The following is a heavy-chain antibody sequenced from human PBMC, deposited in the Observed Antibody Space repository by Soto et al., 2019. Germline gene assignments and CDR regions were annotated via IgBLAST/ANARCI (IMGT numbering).Heavy chain of an antibody. D-gene: IGHD6-13*01. J-gene: IGHJ4*02. CDR1: GGSISSYY. CDR3: ARHLSIAAAGPLGY. V-gene: IGHV4-59*08. Sequence: PSETLSLTCTVSGGSISSYYWSWIRQPPGKGLEWIGYTYYSGSTNYNPSLKSRVTISVDTSKNQFSLKLSSVTAADTAVYYCARHLSIAAAGPLGYWGQGTLVTVSS. CDR2: TYYSGST.